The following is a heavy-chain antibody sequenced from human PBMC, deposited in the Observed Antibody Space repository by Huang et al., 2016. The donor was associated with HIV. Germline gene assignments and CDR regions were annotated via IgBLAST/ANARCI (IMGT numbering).Heavy chain of an antibody. CDR2: ISYDAKTK. D-gene: IGHD6-13*01. J-gene: IGHJ4*02. Sequence: QVQLVESGGGVVQPGRSLRISCAASGFTFSSYGMHWVRQASGKGLEWVAGISYDAKTKYYADSVKGLFSISRDNSKTTVYLQLNSLRLEDTAVYYCAKGGSAAAVLDFWGQGTLVTVSS. CDR1: GFTFSSYG. V-gene: IGHV3-30*18. CDR3: AKGGSAAAVLDF.